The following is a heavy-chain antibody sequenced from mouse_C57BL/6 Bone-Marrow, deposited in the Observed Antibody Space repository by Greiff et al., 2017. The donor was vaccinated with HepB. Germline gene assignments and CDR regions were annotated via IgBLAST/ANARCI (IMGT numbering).Heavy chain of an antibody. CDR2: ISSGGDYI. CDR3: TRDRAYYWYFDV. V-gene: IGHV5-9-1*02. CDR1: GFTFSSYA. Sequence: DVKLVESGEGLVKPGGSLKLSCAASGFTFSSYAMSWVRQTPEKGLEWVAYISSGGDYIYYADTVKGRFTISRDNARNTLYLQKSSLKSEDTAMYYRTRDRAYYWYFDVWGTGTTVTGYS. J-gene: IGHJ1*03.